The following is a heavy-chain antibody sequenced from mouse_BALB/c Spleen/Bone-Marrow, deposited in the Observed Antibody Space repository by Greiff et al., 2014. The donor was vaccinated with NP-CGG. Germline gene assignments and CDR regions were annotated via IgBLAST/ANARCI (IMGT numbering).Heavy chain of an antibody. Sequence: QGQLKESGAALGRPGTSVKVSCKASGYAFTNYLIDWGKKRPGQGLEWIGVINPGSGGTTYNEKFKGRTTLTADKSSNTAYMQLSSLTSDDSAVYFCATNWGDYWGQGTTLTVSS. J-gene: IGHJ2*01. CDR1: GYAFTNYL. V-gene: IGHV1-54*01. CDR3: ATNWGDY. D-gene: IGHD4-1*01. CDR2: INPGSGGT.